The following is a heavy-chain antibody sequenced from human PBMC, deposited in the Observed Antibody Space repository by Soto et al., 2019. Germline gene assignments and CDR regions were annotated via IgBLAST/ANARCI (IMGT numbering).Heavy chain of an antibody. CDR2: IYYSGST. J-gene: IGHJ5*02. CDR1: VGSISSRGYY. CDR3: ATSNWFDP. V-gene: IGHV4-39*01. Sequence: QLQLQESGPGLVKPSETLSLTCTVSVGSISSRGYYWGWIRQPPGKGLEWIGTIYYSGSTYYNPSLKSRGTISVDTSKNQFSLKLSSVTAADTAVYYCATSNWFDPWGQGTLVTVSS.